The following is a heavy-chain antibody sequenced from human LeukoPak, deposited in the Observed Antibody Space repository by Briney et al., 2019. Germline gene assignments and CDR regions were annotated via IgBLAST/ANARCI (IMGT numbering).Heavy chain of an antibody. CDR1: GITFSSYD. CDR2: ISDRGKT. D-gene: IGHD3-3*01. Sequence: GSLILYCVASGITFSSYDMSWVRQAPGKGLEWISAISDRGKTDYADSVKGRFTISRDNSKNTLYLQLSSLRADDTAIYYCAKLPTIFGVVDSFGIWGRETCVTVSS. CDR3: AKLPTIFGVVDSFGI. J-gene: IGHJ3*02. V-gene: IGHV3-23*01.